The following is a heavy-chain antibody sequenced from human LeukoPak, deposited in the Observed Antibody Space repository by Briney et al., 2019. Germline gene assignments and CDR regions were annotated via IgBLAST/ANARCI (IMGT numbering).Heavy chain of an antibody. J-gene: IGHJ3*02. CDR3: ACPYYDSSGYYRMIAFDI. D-gene: IGHD3-22*01. CDR2: IYYSGRT. V-gene: IGHV4-61*05. CDR1: GGSISSSSDY. Sequence: SETLSLTCTVSGGSISSSSDYWSWIRQPPGKGLEWIAYIYYSGRTNYNPSLKSRVTISVDTSKNQFSLKLSSVTAADTAVYYCACPYYDSSGYYRMIAFDIWGQGTMVTVSS.